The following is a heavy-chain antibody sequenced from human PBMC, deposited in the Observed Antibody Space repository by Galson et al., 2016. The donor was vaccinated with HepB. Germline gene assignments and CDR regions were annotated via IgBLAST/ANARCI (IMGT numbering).Heavy chain of an antibody. V-gene: IGHV3-30*03. CDR2: ISHDENKQ. J-gene: IGHJ4*02. CDR3: ARDYRHCGADPM. CDR1: GFAFSPYG. Sequence: SLRLSCAASGFAFSPYGMHWVRQAPGKGLEWVSGISHDENKQFYADSLKGRFTISRDNAKNSLYLQMNSLTADDTAVYYCARDYRHCGADPMGAQGTLVTVSS. D-gene: IGHD2-21*02.